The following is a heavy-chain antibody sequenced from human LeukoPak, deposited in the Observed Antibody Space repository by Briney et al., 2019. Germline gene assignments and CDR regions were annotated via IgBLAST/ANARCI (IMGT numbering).Heavy chain of an antibody. D-gene: IGHD5-18*01. CDR3: ARDVLRGYSYGTPNWFDP. CDR2: ISAYNGNT. CDR1: GYTFTSYG. J-gene: IGHJ5*02. Sequence: ASVKVSCKASGYTFTSYGISWVRQAPGQGLEWMGWISAYNGNTNYAQKLQGRVTMTTDTSTSTAYMKLRSLRSDDTAVYYCARDVLRGYSYGTPNWFDPWGQGTLVTVSS. V-gene: IGHV1-18*01.